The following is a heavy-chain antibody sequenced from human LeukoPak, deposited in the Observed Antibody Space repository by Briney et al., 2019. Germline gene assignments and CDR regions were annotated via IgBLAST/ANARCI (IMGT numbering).Heavy chain of an antibody. Sequence: PSETLSLTCSVSGGSISSSSYNWSWIRQPAGKGLEWIGRIYSSGSTNYNPSLKSRVTMSVDTSKNQFSLKLNSVTAADTAVYYCARAAHSGSLAPFDYWGQGTLVTVSS. CDR1: GGSISSSSYN. J-gene: IGHJ4*02. CDR3: ARAAHSGSLAPFDY. D-gene: IGHD1-26*01. V-gene: IGHV4-61*02. CDR2: IYSSGST.